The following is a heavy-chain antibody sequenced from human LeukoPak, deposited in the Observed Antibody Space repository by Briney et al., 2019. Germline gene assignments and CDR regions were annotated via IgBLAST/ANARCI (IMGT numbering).Heavy chain of an antibody. CDR3: ARHVKDSTSSRQFDP. V-gene: IGHV5-51*01. CDR2: IYPGDSDT. J-gene: IGHJ5*02. Sequence: GESLKISCKGSGYSFTSYWIGWVRQMPGKGLEWMGIIYPGDSDTRYSPSFRGQVSMSADKSISTAYLQWSSLKASDTAMYYCARHVKDSTSSRQFDPWGRGTLVTVSS. CDR1: GYSFTSYW. D-gene: IGHD2/OR15-2a*01.